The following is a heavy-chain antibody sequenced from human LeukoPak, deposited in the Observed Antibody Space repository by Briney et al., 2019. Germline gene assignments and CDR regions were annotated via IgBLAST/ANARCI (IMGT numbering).Heavy chain of an antibody. CDR2: TYPGDSDT. J-gene: IGHJ4*02. CDR1: GYSFTNYW. Sequence: GESLKISCKASGYSFTNYWIGWVRQMPGKGLERVGITYPGDSDTKYSPSFQGQVTISADKSINTAYLQWSSLRASDTAMYYCARQGTIVAGTLGTTFDYWGQGTLLTVSS. D-gene: IGHD5-12*01. V-gene: IGHV5-51*01. CDR3: ARQGTIVAGTLGTTFDY.